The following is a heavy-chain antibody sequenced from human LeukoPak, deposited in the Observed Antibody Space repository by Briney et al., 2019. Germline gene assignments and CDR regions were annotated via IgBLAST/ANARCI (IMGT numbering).Heavy chain of an antibody. CDR3: ARGRAGIAAAGFDY. J-gene: IGHJ4*02. CDR1: GFTFSVSS. CDR2: ISFDGANK. V-gene: IGHV3-30*04. Sequence: GGSLRLSCATSGFTFSVSSMHWVRLAPGKGLEWLAGISFDGANKFSGDSVKGRFSISRYNSKNTLYLQMNSLGLDDTAVYFCARGRAGIAAAGFDYWGQGTLVTVSS. D-gene: IGHD6-13*01.